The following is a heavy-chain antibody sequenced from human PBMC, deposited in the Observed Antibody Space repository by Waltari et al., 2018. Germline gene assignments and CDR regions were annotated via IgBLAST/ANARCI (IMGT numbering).Heavy chain of an antibody. CDR2: IKQDGSEK. V-gene: IGHV3-7*01. J-gene: IGHJ4*02. CDR3: ATEPYSSSYYFDY. CDR1: GFTFSSYW. Sequence: EVQLVESGGGLVQPGGSLRLSCAASGFTFSSYWMGWVRQAPGKGLEWVANIKQDGSEKYYVDSVKGRFTISRDNAKNSLYLQMNSLRAEDTAVYYCATEPYSSSYYFDYWGQGTLVTVSS. D-gene: IGHD6-6*01.